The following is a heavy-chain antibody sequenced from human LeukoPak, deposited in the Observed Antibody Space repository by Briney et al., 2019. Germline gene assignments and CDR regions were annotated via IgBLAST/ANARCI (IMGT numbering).Heavy chain of an antibody. CDR3: ARAFESISSGYFDY. CDR1: GGTFSSYA. D-gene: IGHD6-6*01. V-gene: IGHV1-69*06. Sequence: ASVKVSCKASGGTFSSYAISWVRQAPGQGLEWMGGIIPIFGTANYAQKFQGRVTITADKSTSTAYMELSSLRSEDTAVYYCARAFESISSGYFDYWGQGTLVTVSS. J-gene: IGHJ4*02. CDR2: IIPIFGTA.